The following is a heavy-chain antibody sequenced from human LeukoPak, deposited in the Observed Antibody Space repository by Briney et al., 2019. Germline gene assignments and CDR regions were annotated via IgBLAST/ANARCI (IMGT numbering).Heavy chain of an antibody. D-gene: IGHD6-19*01. CDR2: IYYSGST. J-gene: IGHJ4*02. CDR1: GGSISSSSYY. CDR3: AREIAVAGKGPWFDY. V-gene: IGHV4-61*01. Sequence: PSETLSLTCTVSGGSISSSSYYWSWIRQPPGKGLEWIGYIYYSGSTNYNPSLKSRVTISVDTSKNQFSLKLSSVTAADTAVYYCAREIAVAGKGPWFDYWGQGTLVTVSS.